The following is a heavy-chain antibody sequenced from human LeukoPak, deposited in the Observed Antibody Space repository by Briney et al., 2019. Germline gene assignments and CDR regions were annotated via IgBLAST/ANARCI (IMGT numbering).Heavy chain of an antibody. J-gene: IGHJ4*02. Sequence: GGSLRLSCAASGFTVSSNYMSWVRQAPGKGLEWVSVIYSGGSTYYADSVKGRFTISRDNSKNTLYLQMNSLRAEDTAVYYCARVPDWNRPFDYWGQGTLVTVSS. CDR3: ARVPDWNRPFDY. D-gene: IGHD1-1*01. CDR1: GFTVSSNY. CDR2: IYSGGST. V-gene: IGHV3-53*01.